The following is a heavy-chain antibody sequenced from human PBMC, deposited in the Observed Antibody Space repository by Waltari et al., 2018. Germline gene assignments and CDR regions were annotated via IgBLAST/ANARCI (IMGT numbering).Heavy chain of an antibody. J-gene: IGHJ4*02. Sequence: QVQLQESRPALVKPSGTLSLTSAVSVASIRSNYWWSWVRHAPGKGLVWIGQIHHSGRTYSTPSLKSRITISGDKAKNQFSLNLSSLKDANTAVYYCAADRGNGLYFDYWGQGTLVTVSS. CDR3: AADRGNGLYFDY. V-gene: IGHV4-4*02. D-gene: IGHD2-15*01. CDR2: IHHSGRT. CDR1: VASIRSNYW.